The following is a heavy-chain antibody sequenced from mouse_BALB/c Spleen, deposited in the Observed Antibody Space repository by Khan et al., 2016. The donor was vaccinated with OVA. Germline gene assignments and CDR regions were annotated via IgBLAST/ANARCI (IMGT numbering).Heavy chain of an antibody. Sequence: EVELVESGGGSVKPGGSLKLSCVVSGFTFSSYVMSWVRQTPEKRLEWVASISSGGSTYYPDSVKGRFTISRDNARNIVYLQMSSLRSKDMAMYYCTREAYRYDEYYFDYWGQGTTLTVSS. CDR3: TREAYRYDEYYFDY. CDR2: ISSGGST. D-gene: IGHD2-14*01. CDR1: GFTFSSYV. J-gene: IGHJ2*01. V-gene: IGHV5-6-5*01.